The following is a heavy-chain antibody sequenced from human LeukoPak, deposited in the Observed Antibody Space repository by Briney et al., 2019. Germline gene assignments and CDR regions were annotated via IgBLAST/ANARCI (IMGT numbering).Heavy chain of an antibody. D-gene: IGHD2-2*01. Sequence: KSSETLSLTCTVSGGSISSYYWSWIRQPAGKGLEWIGRIYTSGSTNYNPSLKSRATMSVDTSKNQFSLKLSSVTAADTAVYYCARSYCSSTSCYLYYFDYWGQGTLVTVSS. CDR1: GGSISSYY. J-gene: IGHJ4*02. CDR2: IYTSGST. CDR3: ARSYCSSTSCYLYYFDY. V-gene: IGHV4-4*07.